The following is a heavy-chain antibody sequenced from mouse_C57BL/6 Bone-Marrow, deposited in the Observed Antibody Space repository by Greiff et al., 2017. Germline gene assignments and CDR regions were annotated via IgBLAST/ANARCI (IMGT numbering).Heavy chain of an antibody. Sequence: EVKLVESGPGLVKPSQSLSLTCSVTGYSITSGYYWNWIRQFPGNKLEWMGYISYDGSNNYNPSLKNRISITRDTSKNQFFLKLNSVTTEDTATYYCARGYYYGSSPPGFAYWGQGTLVTVSA. CDR2: ISYDGSN. CDR3: ARGYYYGSSPPGFAY. D-gene: IGHD1-1*01. J-gene: IGHJ3*01. CDR1: GYSITSGYY. V-gene: IGHV3-6*01.